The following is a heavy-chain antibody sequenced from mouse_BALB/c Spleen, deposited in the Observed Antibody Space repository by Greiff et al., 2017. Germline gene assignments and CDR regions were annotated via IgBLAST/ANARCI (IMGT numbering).Heavy chain of an antibody. CDR3: TRDYYGNYFDY. D-gene: IGHD2-1*01. CDR1: GYSFTDYE. J-gene: IGHJ2*01. Sequence: VQLQQSGAELVRPGASVTLSCKALGYSFTDYEMHWVQQTPVHGLEWIGAIDPETGGTAYNQKFKGKATLTADKASSTAYMELRSLTSEDSAVYYRTRDYYGNYFDYWGQGTTLTVSS. CDR2: IDPETGGT. V-gene: IGHV1-15*01.